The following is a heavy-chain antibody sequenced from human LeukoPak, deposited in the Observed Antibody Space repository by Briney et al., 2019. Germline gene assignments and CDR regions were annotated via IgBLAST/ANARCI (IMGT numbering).Heavy chain of an antibody. J-gene: IGHJ3*02. V-gene: IGHV4-34*01. CDR1: GGSFSGYY. CDR3: ARDSRDAFDI. CDR2: INHSGST. Sequence: SETLPLTCAVYGGSFSGYYWSWIRQPPGKGLEWIGEINHSGSTNYNPSLKSRVTISVDTSKNQFSLKLSSVTAADTAVYYCARDSRDAFDIWGQGTMVTVSS.